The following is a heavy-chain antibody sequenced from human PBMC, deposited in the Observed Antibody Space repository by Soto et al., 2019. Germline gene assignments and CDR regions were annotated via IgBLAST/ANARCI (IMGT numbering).Heavy chain of an antibody. Sequence: GGSLRLSCAISGFSVSSNYLSWFRQAPGKGLEWVSVHYSGGSTYYADSVQGRFTISRDKSNNTLYLQMRRVRAEDTAVYFCARHRHPRGTVGATSPLDPWGQGTQVTVSS. V-gene: IGHV3-53*01. D-gene: IGHD1-26*01. CDR2: HYSGGST. CDR3: ARHRHPRGTVGATSPLDP. J-gene: IGHJ5*02. CDR1: GFSVSSNY.